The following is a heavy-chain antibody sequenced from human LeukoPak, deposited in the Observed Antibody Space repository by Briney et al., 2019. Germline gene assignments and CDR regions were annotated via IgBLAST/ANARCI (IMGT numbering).Heavy chain of an antibody. CDR2: IYGDGRT. V-gene: IGHV3-53*01. CDR1: GFSVNTNY. J-gene: IGHJ5*02. CDR3: ARYLLAPGAFDP. Sequence: GGSLRLSCAASGFSVNTNYMSWVRQVPERGLEWVSIIYGDGRTYYADFLKGRFTISRDSSKNTLHLQMDDLRAEDTAVYYCARYLLAPGAFDPWGQGTVVIVSS.